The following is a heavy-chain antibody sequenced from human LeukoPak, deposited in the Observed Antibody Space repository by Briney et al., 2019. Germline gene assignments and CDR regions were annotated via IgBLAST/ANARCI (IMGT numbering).Heavy chain of an antibody. D-gene: IGHD6-13*01. CDR3: ARDGSSWANWLDP. J-gene: IGHJ5*02. CDR1: GFTFSSYW. Sequence: GGSLRLSCAVSGFTFSSYWMHWVRQAPGKGLVWVSRIYNDGSSTSYADSVKGRFTISRDNAKNTLYLQMNSLRVEDTAVYYCARDGSSWANWLDPWGQGTLVTVSS. CDR2: IYNDGSST. V-gene: IGHV3-74*01.